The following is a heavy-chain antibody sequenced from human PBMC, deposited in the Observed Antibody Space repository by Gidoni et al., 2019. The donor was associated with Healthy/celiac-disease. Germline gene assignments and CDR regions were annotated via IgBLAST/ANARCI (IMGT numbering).Heavy chain of an antibody. CDR3: ARGVVVVPAEPYYYYGMDV. V-gene: IGHV1-2*04. CDR1: GYTFTGYY. J-gene: IGHJ6*02. D-gene: IGHD2-2*01. CDR2: INPNSGGT. Sequence: QVQLVQSGAEVKKPGASVKVSCKASGYTFTGYYMHWVRQAPGQGLEWMGWINPNSGGTNYAQKFQGWVTMTRDTSISTAYMELSRLRSDDTAVYYCARGVVVVPAEPYYYYGMDVWGQGTTVTVSS.